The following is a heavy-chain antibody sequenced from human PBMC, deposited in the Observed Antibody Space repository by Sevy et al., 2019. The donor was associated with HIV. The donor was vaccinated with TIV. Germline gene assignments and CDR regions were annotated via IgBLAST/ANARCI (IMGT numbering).Heavy chain of an antibody. CDR3: AKDLTERYSTSSGDFDY. V-gene: IGHV3-30*02. CDR2: TRYDGSTK. CDR1: GFTFDVYG. D-gene: IGHD6-6*01. Sequence: GGSLRLSCAASGFTFDVYGMHWVRQAPGKGLQWVAFTRYDGSTKYYADSVKGGFTISRDNSKNTLYLQMNSLRVEDTAMYYCAKDLTERYSTSSGDFDYWGQGSLVTVSS. J-gene: IGHJ4*02.